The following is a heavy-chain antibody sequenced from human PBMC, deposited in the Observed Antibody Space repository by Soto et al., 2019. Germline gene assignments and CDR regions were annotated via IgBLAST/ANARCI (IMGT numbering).Heavy chain of an antibody. V-gene: IGHV4-31*03. Sequence: SETLSLTCTVSGDSLNSGGYYWSWVRQHPAKGLEWIGYVYYTGSTYYNPSLKSRLTISVDMSESQFSLSLSSVTAADTAVYYCATMQSTTIFGVVSPGWFDPWGQGILVTVSS. CDR1: GDSLNSGGYY. CDR3: ATMQSTTIFGVVSPGWFDP. CDR2: VYYTGST. D-gene: IGHD3-3*01. J-gene: IGHJ5*02.